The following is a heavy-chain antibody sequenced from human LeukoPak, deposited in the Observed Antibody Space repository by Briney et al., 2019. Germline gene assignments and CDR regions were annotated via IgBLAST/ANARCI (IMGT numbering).Heavy chain of an antibody. CDR3: ARDRGWVYYDSSGPNDAFDI. D-gene: IGHD3-22*01. J-gene: IGHJ3*02. CDR1: GGSISSYY. V-gene: IGHV4-4*07. Sequence: PSETLSLTCTVSGGSISSYYWSWIRQPAGKGLEWIGRIYTSGSTNCNPSLKSRVTMSVDTSKNQFSLKLSSVTAADTAVYYCARDRGWVYYDSSGPNDAFDIWGQGTMVTVSS. CDR2: IYTSGST.